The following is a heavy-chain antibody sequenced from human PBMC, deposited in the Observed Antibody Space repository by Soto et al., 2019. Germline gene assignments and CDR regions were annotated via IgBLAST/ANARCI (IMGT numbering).Heavy chain of an antibody. D-gene: IGHD3-22*01. CDR1: GGSFSGFL. CDR2: INHSGRT. CDR3: ARGSYYYDNSGYLH. V-gene: IGHV4-34*01. J-gene: IGHJ4*02. Sequence: SETLSLTCAVHGGSFSGFLWTWTRQSPGKGLEWIGEINHSGRTNLNPSLKSRVTISVDTSKKQFSLNLSSVTAADTAVYYCARGSYYYDNSGYLHWGQGTLVTVSS.